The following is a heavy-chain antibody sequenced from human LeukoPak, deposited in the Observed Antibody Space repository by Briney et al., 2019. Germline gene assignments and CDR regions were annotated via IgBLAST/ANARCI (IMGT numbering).Heavy chain of an antibody. Sequence: GTSVKVSCKASGFTSTNFAVQWVRQARGQRLEWIGWIIVGSGATKCAQDFQERATITRDLSTSTLYMELRSLTSEDTAVYYCAADLPNPRMGASFLGPWGQGTLVTVSS. CDR1: GFTSTNFA. V-gene: IGHV1-58*01. CDR3: AADLPNPRMGASFLGP. J-gene: IGHJ5*02. CDR2: IIVGSGAT. D-gene: IGHD3-16*01.